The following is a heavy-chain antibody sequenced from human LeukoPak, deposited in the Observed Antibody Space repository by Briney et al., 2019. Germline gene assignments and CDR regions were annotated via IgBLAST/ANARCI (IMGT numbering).Heavy chain of an antibody. CDR2: IYYSGST. CDR3: ARARFRELSKPYFDY. V-gene: IGHV4-31*03. D-gene: IGHD3-10*01. Sequence: PSETLSLTCTVSGGSISSGGYYWSWIRQHPGKGLEWIGYIYYSGSTYYNPSPKSRVTISVDTSKNQFSLKLSSVTAADTAVYYCARARFRELSKPYFDYWGQGTLVTVSS. J-gene: IGHJ4*02. CDR1: GGSISSGGYY.